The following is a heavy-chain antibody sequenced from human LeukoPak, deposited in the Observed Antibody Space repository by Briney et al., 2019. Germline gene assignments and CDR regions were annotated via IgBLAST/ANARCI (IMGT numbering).Heavy chain of an antibody. CDR1: GFTFSNYL. Sequence: GGSLRLSCAASGFTFSNYLMHWVRQTPGKGLEWVALLWHDGANKFYADSVKGRFTISRGNSKNTLYLQMNGLRSEDTAVYYCAREGGISSSSTYDIWGQGTMVTVSS. J-gene: IGHJ3*02. CDR2: LWHDGANK. CDR3: AREGGISSSSTYDI. V-gene: IGHV3-33*08. D-gene: IGHD3-16*01.